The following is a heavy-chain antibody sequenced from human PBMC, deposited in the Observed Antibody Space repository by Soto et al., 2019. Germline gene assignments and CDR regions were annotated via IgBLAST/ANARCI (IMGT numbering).Heavy chain of an antibody. J-gene: IGHJ5*02. CDR1: GGTFSSYA. CDR2: IIPIFGTA. V-gene: IGHV1-69*12. Sequence: QVQLVQSGAEVKKPGSSVKVSCKASGGTFSSYAISWVRQAPGQGLEWMGGIIPIFGTANYAQKFQGRVTITAEESTSTASMELSSMRYEDTAVYYCARDGSISGRYRNSFDPWGQGTLVTVSS. CDR3: ARDGSISGRYRNSFDP. D-gene: IGHD1-26*01.